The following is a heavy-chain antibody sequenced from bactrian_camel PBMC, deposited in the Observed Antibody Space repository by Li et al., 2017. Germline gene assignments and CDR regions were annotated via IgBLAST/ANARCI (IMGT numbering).Heavy chain of an antibody. V-gene: IGHV3-2*01. D-gene: IGHD7*01. CDR2: IGRGDGST. CDR1: GFVFVNYY. CDR3: VRPRAEGSVTSTFGY. Sequence: HVQLVESGGGLVQPGGSLRLSCVASGFVFVNYYFTWVRQTPGKGLEWVSSIGRGDGSTYYADSVKGRFTISKDNAKNTFYLQMNSLKKEDTAVYYCVRPRAEGSVTSTFGYWGQGTQVTVS. J-gene: IGHJ6*01.